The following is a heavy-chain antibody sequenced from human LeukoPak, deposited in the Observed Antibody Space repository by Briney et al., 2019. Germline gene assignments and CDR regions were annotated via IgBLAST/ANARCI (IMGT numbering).Heavy chain of an antibody. CDR2: LYSGGNT. J-gene: IGHJ4*02. CDR1: GFTVSSNY. D-gene: IGHD3-10*01. V-gene: IGHV3-53*01. CDR3: ARYDGGSGPFDY. Sequence: GRSLRLSCAVSGFTVSSNYMSWVRQAPGKGLEWASVLYSGGNTYYADSVKGRFTISRDNSKNTLYLQMNSLRAEDTAVYYCARYDGGSGPFDYWGQGTLVTVSS.